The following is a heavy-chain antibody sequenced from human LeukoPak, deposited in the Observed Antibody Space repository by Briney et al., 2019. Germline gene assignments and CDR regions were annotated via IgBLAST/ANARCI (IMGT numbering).Heavy chain of an antibody. Sequence: GGSLRLSCAASGFTFSSYAMHWVRQAPGKGLEWVAVISYDGSNKYYADSVKGRFTISRDNSKNTLYLQMNSPRAEDTAVYYCARDSYCSGGSCYPSVPYHFDYWGQGTLVTVSS. CDR1: GFTFSSYA. D-gene: IGHD2-15*01. V-gene: IGHV3-30-3*01. CDR2: ISYDGSNK. J-gene: IGHJ4*02. CDR3: ARDSYCSGGSCYPSVPYHFDY.